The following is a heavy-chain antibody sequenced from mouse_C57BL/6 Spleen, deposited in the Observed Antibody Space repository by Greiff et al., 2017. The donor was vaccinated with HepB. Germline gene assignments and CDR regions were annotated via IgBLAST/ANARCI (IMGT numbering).Heavy chain of an antibody. J-gene: IGHJ4*01. CDR3: TFYYGNPYAMDY. CDR1: GFNIKNTY. V-gene: IGHV14-3*01. Sequence: VQLQQSVAELVRPGASVTLSCTASGFNIKNTYMHWVKQTPEQGLEWIGRIDPASGNNKYAPKFQRMTTITADTTSNTAYLQLSSLTSEDTAIYYCTFYYGNPYAMDYWGQGTSVTVSS. D-gene: IGHD2-1*01. CDR2: IDPASGNN.